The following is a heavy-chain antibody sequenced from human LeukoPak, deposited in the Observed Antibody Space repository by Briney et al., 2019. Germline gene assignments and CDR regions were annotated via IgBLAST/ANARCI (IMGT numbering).Heavy chain of an antibody. CDR1: GFTFSDYY. Sequence: GGSLRLSCAASGFTFSDYYMSWIRQAPGRGLECVSYVSSSSSYTNYADSVRGRFTISRDNAKDSLYLQVNSLRAEDTAVYYCARDWTYYYDSSGYYRAFDIWGQGTMVTVSS. D-gene: IGHD3-22*01. J-gene: IGHJ3*02. CDR2: VSSSSSYT. V-gene: IGHV3-11*06. CDR3: ARDWTYYYDSSGYYRAFDI.